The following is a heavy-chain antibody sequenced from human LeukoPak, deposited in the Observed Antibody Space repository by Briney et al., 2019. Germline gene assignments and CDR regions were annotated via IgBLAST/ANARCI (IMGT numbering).Heavy chain of an antibody. CDR1: GFTFSSYW. CDR2: INSDGSST. D-gene: IGHD3-10*01. J-gene: IGHJ4*02. V-gene: IGHV3-74*01. Sequence: GGSLRLSCAASGFTFSSYWMHWVRQAPGKGLVWVSRINSDGSSTSYADSVKGRFTISRDNSKNTLYLQMNSLRAEDTAVYYCAKDSWYYGSGSYSSYFDYWGQGTLVTVSS. CDR3: AKDSWYYGSGSYSSYFDY.